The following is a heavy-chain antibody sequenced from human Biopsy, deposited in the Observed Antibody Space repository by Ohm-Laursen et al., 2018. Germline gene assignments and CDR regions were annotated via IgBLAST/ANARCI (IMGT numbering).Heavy chain of an antibody. V-gene: IGHV4-59*01. CDR1: GGSLSSYF. CDR2: NQNSGST. D-gene: IGHD3-16*01. J-gene: IGHJ4*02. CDR3: ARGRGGGNTEFRSFDY. Sequence: SETLSLTCNVSGGSLSSYFWSWIRQPPGKGLEWIGHNQNSGSTNYNPSLKSRVTISADTSKNQFSLKLNSVTAADTAMYYCARGRGGGNTEFRSFDYWGQGTLVTVSS.